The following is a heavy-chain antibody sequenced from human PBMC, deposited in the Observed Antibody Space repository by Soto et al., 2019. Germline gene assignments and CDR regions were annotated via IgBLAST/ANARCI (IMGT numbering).Heavy chain of an antibody. J-gene: IGHJ3*02. CDR3: ARKRIGYDAFDI. CDR1: GYTLTELS. CDR2: IIPILGIA. Sequence: GASVKVSCKVSGYTLTELSMHWVRQAPGKGLEWMGRIIPILGIANYAQKFQGRVTITADKSTSTAYMELSSLRSEDTAVYYCARKRIGYDAFDIWGQGTMVTVSS. D-gene: IGHD6-25*01. V-gene: IGHV1-69*02.